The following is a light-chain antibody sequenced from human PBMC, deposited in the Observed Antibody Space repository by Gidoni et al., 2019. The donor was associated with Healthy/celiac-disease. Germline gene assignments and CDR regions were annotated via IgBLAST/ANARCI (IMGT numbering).Light chain of an antibody. CDR1: SSDVGGYNY. CDR2: DVS. CDR3: SSYTISSPFV. Sequence: QSALTQPASVSGSPGPSNTISCTGTSSDVGGYNYVSWYQQHPGKAPKLMIYDVSNRPSGVSNRFSGSKSGNTSSLTISGLQAEDEADYYCSSYTISSPFVFGTGTKVTVL. J-gene: IGLJ1*01. V-gene: IGLV2-14*01.